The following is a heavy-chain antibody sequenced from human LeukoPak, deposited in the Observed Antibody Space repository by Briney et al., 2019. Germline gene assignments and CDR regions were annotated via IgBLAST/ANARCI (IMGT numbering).Heavy chain of an antibody. D-gene: IGHD3-22*01. V-gene: IGHV3-11*04. J-gene: IGHJ4*02. CDR3: ARKDFSSGSFNY. CDR2: IGLNGYPL. Sequence: GGSLRLSCAVSGFPFSVYYMSWIRQAPGKGLEGISYIGLNGYPLDYADSVKGRFTISRDNANNLLYLDMSSLRAEDTAVYYCARKDFSSGSFNYWGQGSLVTVSS. CDR1: GFPFSVYY.